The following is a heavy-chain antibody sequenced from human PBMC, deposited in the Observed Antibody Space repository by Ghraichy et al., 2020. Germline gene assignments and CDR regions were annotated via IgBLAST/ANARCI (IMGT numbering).Heavy chain of an antibody. CDR1: GGSFSGYY. D-gene: IGHD3-3*02. Sequence: SETLSLTCAVYGGSFSGYYWSWIRQPPGKGLEWIGEINHSGSTNYNPSLKSRVTISVDTSKNQFSLKLSSVTAADTAVYYCARGRKGIFGVVTSWGQGTLVTVSS. V-gene: IGHV4-34*01. CDR2: INHSGST. J-gene: IGHJ4*02. CDR3: ARGRKGIFGVVTS.